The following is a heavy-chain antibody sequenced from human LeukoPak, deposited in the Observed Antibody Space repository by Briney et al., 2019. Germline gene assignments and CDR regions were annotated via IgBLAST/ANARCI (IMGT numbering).Heavy chain of an antibody. CDR2: IYYNGST. J-gene: IGHJ4*02. CDR3: ARMGTYDFWSGSAFDY. CDR1: GGSISSSSYY. D-gene: IGHD3-3*01. V-gene: IGHV4-39*01. Sequence: SETLSLTCTVSGGSISSSSYYWGWIRQPPGKGLEWIGSIYYNGSTYYNPSLKSRVTISVDTSKNQFSLKLSSVTAADTAVYYCARMGTYDFWSGSAFDYWGQGTLVTVSS.